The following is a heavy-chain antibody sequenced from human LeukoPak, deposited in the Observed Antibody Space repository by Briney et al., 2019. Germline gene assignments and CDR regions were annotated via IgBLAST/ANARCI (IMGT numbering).Heavy chain of an antibody. CDR2: LSYDGSKK. J-gene: IGHJ6*02. CDR3: ARGPRTHSGSYPLGMDV. Sequence: PGRSLRLSCAASGFTFSSHAMHWVRQAPGKGLEWVAVLSYDGSKKYYADSVKGRFTISRDNSKSTLYLQMNSLRAEDTAVYYCARGPRTHSGSYPLGMDVWGQGTTVTVSS. CDR1: GFTFSSHA. D-gene: IGHD1-26*01. V-gene: IGHV3-30*14.